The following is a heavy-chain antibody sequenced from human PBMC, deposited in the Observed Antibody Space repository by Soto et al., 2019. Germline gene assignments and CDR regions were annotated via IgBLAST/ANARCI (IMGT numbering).Heavy chain of an antibody. CDR2: INHSGST. CDR1: GGSFSGYY. V-gene: IGHV4-34*01. J-gene: IGHJ5*02. CDR3: ARCRRSLLSSVVAVNWFDP. D-gene: IGHD5-12*01. Sequence: SETLSLTCAVYGGSFSGYYWSWIRQPPGKGLEWIGEINHSGSTNYNPSLKSRVTISVDTSKNQFSLKLSSVTAADTAVYYCARCRRSLLSSVVAVNWFDPCCQGTLVTVSS.